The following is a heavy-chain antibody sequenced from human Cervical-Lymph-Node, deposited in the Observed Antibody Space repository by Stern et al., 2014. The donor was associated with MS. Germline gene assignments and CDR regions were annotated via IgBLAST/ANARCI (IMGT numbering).Heavy chain of an antibody. Sequence: QVPLQQSGPGLVTHSQTLSLTCAISGDSLSSNSAAWNWIRQSQSRGLEWLGKTYYRSKWYKDYKVSVKSGIYTNPETSKSQFSLQLNSVTPEDTAVYYCAREVGAYLDYWGQGTLVTVSS. V-gene: IGHV6-1*01. CDR2: TYYRSKWYK. CDR1: GDSLSSNSAA. J-gene: IGHJ4*02. CDR3: AREVGAYLDY. D-gene: IGHD1-26*01.